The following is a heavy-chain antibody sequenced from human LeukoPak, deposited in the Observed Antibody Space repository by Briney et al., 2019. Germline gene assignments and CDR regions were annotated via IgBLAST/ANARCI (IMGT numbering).Heavy chain of an antibody. CDR1: GFTFSSHW. V-gene: IGHV3-74*01. Sequence: GGSLRLSCAASGFTFSSHWMHWVRQAPGKGLMWVSRIDSHGTSTIDAASVQGRFTVSRDNSKNTLYLQMNSLRVEDTAVYYCVREGYGPGNYPFDSWGQGTLVTVFS. CDR2: IDSHGTST. CDR3: VREGYGPGNYPFDS. D-gene: IGHD3-10*01. J-gene: IGHJ4*02.